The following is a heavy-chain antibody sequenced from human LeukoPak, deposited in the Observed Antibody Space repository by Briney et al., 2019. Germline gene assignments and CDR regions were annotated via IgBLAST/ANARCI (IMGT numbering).Heavy chain of an antibody. D-gene: IGHD3-22*01. V-gene: IGHV3-48*03. Sequence: GGSLRLSCAASGFTFSSYEMNWVRQAPGKGLEGVSYISSSGSTIYYADSVKGRFTISRDSAKNSLYLQMTSLRAEDTAVYYCARGYDSSGSSDGGHVDYWGQGTLVTVSS. J-gene: IGHJ4*02. CDR3: ARGYDSSGSSDGGHVDY. CDR1: GFTFSSYE. CDR2: ISSSGSTI.